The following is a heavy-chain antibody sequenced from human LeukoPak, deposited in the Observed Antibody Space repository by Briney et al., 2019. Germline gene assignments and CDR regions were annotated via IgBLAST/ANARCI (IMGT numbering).Heavy chain of an antibody. CDR1: GFTFDDYA. V-gene: IGHV3-23*01. D-gene: IGHD6-6*01. CDR2: ISGSGDST. Sequence: GGSLRLSCAASGFTFDDYAMHWVRQAPGKGLEWVSAISGSGDSTYYADSVKGRFTISRDNSQNTLYLQMNSLGAEDTAIYYCAKDRIASPPQGRFDPWGQGTLVTVSS. CDR3: AKDRIASPPQGRFDP. J-gene: IGHJ5*02.